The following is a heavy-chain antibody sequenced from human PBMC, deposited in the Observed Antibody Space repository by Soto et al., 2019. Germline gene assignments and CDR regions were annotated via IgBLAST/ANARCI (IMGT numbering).Heavy chain of an antibody. V-gene: IGHV1-69*02. Sequence: ASVKVSCKASGGTFSSYTISWVRQAPGQGLEWMGRIIPILGIANYAQKFQGRVTITADKSTSTAYMELSSLRSEDTAVYYCARSHYYGSGSYSKFDYWGQGTLVPVSS. D-gene: IGHD3-10*01. CDR1: GGTFSSYT. CDR2: IIPILGIA. CDR3: ARSHYYGSGSYSKFDY. J-gene: IGHJ4*02.